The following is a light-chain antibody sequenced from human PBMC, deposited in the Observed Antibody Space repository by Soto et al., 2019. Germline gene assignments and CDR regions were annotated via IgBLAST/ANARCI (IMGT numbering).Light chain of an antibody. CDR2: LNSDGSH. CDR1: SGHSSYA. J-gene: IGLJ2*01. Sequence: QLVLTQAPSASASLGAAVKLTCTLSSGHSSYAIAWHQQQPEKGPRYLMKLNSDGSHSKGDGIPDRFSGSSSGAERYLTISSRQSEDEADYYCQTWGTGIVVFGGGTQLNVL. V-gene: IGLV4-69*01. CDR3: QTWGTGIVV.